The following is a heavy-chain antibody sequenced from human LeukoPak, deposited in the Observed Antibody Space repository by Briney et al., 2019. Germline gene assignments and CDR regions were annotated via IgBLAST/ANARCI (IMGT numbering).Heavy chain of an antibody. V-gene: IGHV4-59*01. CDR3: ARDRASYFDY. CDR2: IYYSGST. CDR1: GGSFSRYY. J-gene: IGHJ4*02. Sequence: PSETLSLTCTVSGGSFSRYYWSWIRQSPGKGLEWIGYIYYSGSTDYNPSFKSRVTISLDTSKNQFSLKMRSVTAANTAVYYCARDRASYFDYWGQGTLVTASS.